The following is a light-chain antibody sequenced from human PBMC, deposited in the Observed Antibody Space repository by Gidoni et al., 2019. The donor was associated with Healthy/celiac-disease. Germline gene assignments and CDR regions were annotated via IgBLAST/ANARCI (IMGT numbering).Light chain of an antibody. J-gene: IGKJ3*01. CDR3: QQSYSTPFT. CDR1: QSISSY. Sequence: GDRVTITCRASQSISSYLNWYQQKPGKAPKLLIYAASSLQSGVPSRFSGSGSGTDFTLTISSPQPEDFATYYCQQSYSTPFTFGPGTKVDIK. CDR2: AAS. V-gene: IGKV1-39*01.